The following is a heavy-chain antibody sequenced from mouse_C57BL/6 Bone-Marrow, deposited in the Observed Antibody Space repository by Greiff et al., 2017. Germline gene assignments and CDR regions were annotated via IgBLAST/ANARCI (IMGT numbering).Heavy chain of an antibody. J-gene: IGHJ4*01. D-gene: IGHD2-4*01. CDR2: MRPNGGSP. V-gene: IGHV1-64*01. CDR3: SRSYDYDDYTLDN. Sequence: QVHVKQPGAELVKPGASVKLSCKASGYTFTNYWMHWVKQRPGQGLEWIGIMRPNGGSPDYNETFKSKATLSVAKSSRTAYMERSSLTSEDSAVYYCSRSYDYDDYTLDNWDQGTAVPVSS. CDR1: GYTFTNYW.